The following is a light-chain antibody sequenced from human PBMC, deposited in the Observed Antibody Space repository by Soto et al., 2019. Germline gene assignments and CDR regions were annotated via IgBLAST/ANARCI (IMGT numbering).Light chain of an antibody. J-gene: IGKJ4*01. Sequence: DIQMTQSPSSLSASVGDTVTITCRTSQSISRYLDWYQQKPGTPPKLLIYAASSLQSGVPSRFRGSGSGTDFTLTISSLQPEDFATYYCQQSYSTPLAFGGGTKVEIK. V-gene: IGKV1-39*01. CDR3: QQSYSTPLA. CDR1: QSISRY. CDR2: AAS.